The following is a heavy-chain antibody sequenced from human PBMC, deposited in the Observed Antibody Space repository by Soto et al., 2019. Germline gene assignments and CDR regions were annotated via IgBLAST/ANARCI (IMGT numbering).Heavy chain of an antibody. D-gene: IGHD6-6*01. CDR2: INPSLGRA. V-gene: IGHV1-46*01. J-gene: IGHJ4*01. Sequence: ASVKVSCKTSGFSFTSNHIHWLRQAPGQGLEWMGVINPSLGRANYAQKFQDRVAMTWDTSTTTVYMELSGLRSDDTAVYYCERAPYSSTSFFFDYWGQ. CDR3: ERAPYSSTSFFFDY. CDR1: GFSFTSNH.